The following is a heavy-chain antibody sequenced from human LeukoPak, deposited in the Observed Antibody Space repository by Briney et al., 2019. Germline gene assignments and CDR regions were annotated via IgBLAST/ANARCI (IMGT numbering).Heavy chain of an antibody. V-gene: IGHV1-8*01. CDR3: ARGLQWQWVVNNWFDP. J-gene: IGHJ5*02. D-gene: IGHD6-19*01. Sequence: ASVKVSCKASGYTFTSYDINWVRQATGQGLEWMGWMSPNSGNTVYAQQFRGRVTMTGNTSISTAYMELSSLRSEDTAMYYCARGLQWQWVVNNWFDPWGQGTLVTVSS. CDR2: MSPNSGNT. CDR1: GYTFTSYD.